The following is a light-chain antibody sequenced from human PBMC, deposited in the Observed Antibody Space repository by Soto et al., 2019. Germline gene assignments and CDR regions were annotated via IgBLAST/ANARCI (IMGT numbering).Light chain of an antibody. Sequence: EIVMTQSPATLSVSPGERATLSCRASQSVSSNLAWYQQKPGQAPRLLIYGASTRATGIPARFSGSGSGTEFTLTISSLQSEDFAVYYCQQYNNSPHTFGQGTKLEI. V-gene: IGKV3-15*01. CDR1: QSVSSN. CDR2: GAS. CDR3: QQYNNSPHT. J-gene: IGKJ2*01.